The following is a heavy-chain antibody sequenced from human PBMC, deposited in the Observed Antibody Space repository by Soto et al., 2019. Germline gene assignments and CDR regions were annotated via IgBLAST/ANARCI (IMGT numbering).Heavy chain of an antibody. D-gene: IGHD3-10*01. CDR3: AKDNRADRGAFDY. CDR2: ISWNSAMI. J-gene: IGHJ4*02. V-gene: IGHV3-9*01. Sequence: EVQLVESGGGLVQPGRSLRLSCAASGFTFDDFAMHWVRQAPGKGLEWVSGISWNSAMIGYADSVKGRFTISRDNAKNSLYLQMSSLGPEDTALYFCAKDNRADRGAFDYWGQGTLVSVFS. CDR1: GFTFDDFA.